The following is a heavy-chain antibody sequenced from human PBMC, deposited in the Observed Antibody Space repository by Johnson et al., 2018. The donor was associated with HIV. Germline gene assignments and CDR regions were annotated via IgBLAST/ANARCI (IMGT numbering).Heavy chain of an antibody. J-gene: IGHJ3*02. D-gene: IGHD6-6*01. CDR2: IWYDGSNK. CDR1: GLTFSSYG. V-gene: IGHV3-33*06. CDR3: AKSSYSSSFPDDAFDI. Sequence: QVQLVESGGGVVQPGRSLRLSCAASGLTFSSYGMHWVRQAPGKGLEWVAIIWYDGSNKYYADSVKGRFTISRDNSKNTLYLQMNSLRAEDSAVYYCAKSSYSSSFPDDAFDIWGQGTMVTVSS.